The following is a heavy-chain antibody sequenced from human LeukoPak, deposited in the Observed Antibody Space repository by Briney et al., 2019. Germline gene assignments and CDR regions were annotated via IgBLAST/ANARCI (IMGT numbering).Heavy chain of an antibody. J-gene: IGHJ4*02. CDR3: AKSVLFEGFPKYYFDY. V-gene: IGHV3-23*01. Sequence: GGSLRLSCAASGFTFSSYAMSWVRQAPGKGLEWVSAISGSGGSTYYADSVKGRSTISRDNSKNTLYLQMNSLRAEDTAVYYCAKSVLFEGFPKYYFDYWGQGTLVTVSS. D-gene: IGHD3-10*02. CDR2: ISGSGGST. CDR1: GFTFSSYA.